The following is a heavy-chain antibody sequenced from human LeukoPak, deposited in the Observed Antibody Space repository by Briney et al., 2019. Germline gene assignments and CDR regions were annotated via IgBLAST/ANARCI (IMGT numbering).Heavy chain of an antibody. CDR1: GFIFSQFW. CDR2: INGDGSST. J-gene: IGHJ4*02. Sequence: GGSLRLSCAGSGFIFSQFWMQWVRQVPGKGLVWVSRINGDGSSTNYADSVKGRFTISRDNAKNTLSLQMNSLRAEDTAVYYCARGLYSGTHYGENDYWGQGTLVTVSS. D-gene: IGHD1-26*01. CDR3: ARGLYSGTHYGENDY. V-gene: IGHV3-74*01.